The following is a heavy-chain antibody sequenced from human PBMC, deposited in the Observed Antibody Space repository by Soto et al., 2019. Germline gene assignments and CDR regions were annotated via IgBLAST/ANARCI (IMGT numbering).Heavy chain of an antibody. CDR1: GFTFSSYA. CDR3: AKGDTYSSGWYEWGLDY. Sequence: GGSLRLSCAASGFTFSSYAMSWVRQAPGKGLEWVSAISGSGGSTYYADSVKGRFTISRDNSKNTLYLQMNSLRAEDTAVYYCAKGDTYSSGWYEWGLDYWGQGTLVTVSS. V-gene: IGHV3-23*01. J-gene: IGHJ4*02. D-gene: IGHD6-19*01. CDR2: ISGSGGST.